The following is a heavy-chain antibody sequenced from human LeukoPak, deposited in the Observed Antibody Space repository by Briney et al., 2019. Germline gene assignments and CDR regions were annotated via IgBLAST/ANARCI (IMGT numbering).Heavy chain of an antibody. Sequence: NPGGSLRLSCVVSGITFSPSGMTWVRQAPGKGLEWVSSISSSSSYIYYADSVKGRFTISRDNAKNSLYLQMNSLRAEDTAVYYCAREPGGVLLAVAGTLGYWGQGTLVTVSS. D-gene: IGHD6-19*01. CDR2: ISSSSSYI. CDR1: GITFSPSG. CDR3: AREPGGVLLAVAGTLGY. V-gene: IGHV3-21*01. J-gene: IGHJ4*02.